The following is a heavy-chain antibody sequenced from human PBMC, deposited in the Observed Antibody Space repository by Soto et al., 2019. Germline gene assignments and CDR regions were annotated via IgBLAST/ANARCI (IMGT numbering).Heavy chain of an antibody. CDR1: GFTFSSYG. J-gene: IGHJ4*02. CDR3: AKAPSRITMIVVVTLPDY. V-gene: IGHV3-30*18. D-gene: IGHD3-22*01. Sequence: QVQLVESGGGVVQPGRSLRLSCAASGFTFSSYGMHWVRQAPGKGLEWVAVISYDGSNKYYADSVKGRFTISRDNSKNTLYLQMNSLRAEETAVYYCAKAPSRITMIVVVTLPDYWGQGTLVTVSS. CDR2: ISYDGSNK.